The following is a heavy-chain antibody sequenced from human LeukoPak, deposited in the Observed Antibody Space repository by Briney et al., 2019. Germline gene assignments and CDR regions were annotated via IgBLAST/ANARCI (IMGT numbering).Heavy chain of an antibody. J-gene: IGHJ4*02. D-gene: IGHD3-3*01. Sequence: GGSLRLSCAASGLTFSSYSMNWVRQAPGKGLEWVSYISSSSSTIYYADSVKGRFTISRDNAKNSLYLQMNSLRAEDTAVYYCASSGRNNYDFWSGYYLYWGPGTLVTVSS. CDR3: ASSGRNNYDFWSGYYLY. CDR2: ISSSSSTI. CDR1: GLTFSSYS. V-gene: IGHV3-48*01.